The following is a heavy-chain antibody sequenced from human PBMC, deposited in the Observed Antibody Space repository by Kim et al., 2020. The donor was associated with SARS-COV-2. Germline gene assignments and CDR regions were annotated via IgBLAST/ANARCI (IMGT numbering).Heavy chain of an antibody. CDR2: IDLRDSYT. D-gene: IGHD3-16*01. V-gene: IGHV5-10-1*01. CDR3: VGRPDYDY. J-gene: IGHJ4*02. CDR1: GYSFSDQW. Sequence: GESPKISCKGSGYSFSDQWITWVRQVPGKGLEWMGRIDLRDSYTTYSPSFKGHVTISADKSITTAYLQWSSLKASDTAIYYCVGRPDYDYWGQGTLVTVS.